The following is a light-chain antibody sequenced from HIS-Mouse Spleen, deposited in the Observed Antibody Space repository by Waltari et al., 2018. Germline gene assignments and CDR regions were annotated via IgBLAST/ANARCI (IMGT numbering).Light chain of an antibody. CDR2: DVS. CDR1: SSDVGGSNY. V-gene: IGLV2-11*02. Sequence: QSALPQPRSVSGSPGQSVTISRTGTSSDVGGSNYVSWYQQHPGKAPKLMIYDVSKRPSGVPDRFSGSKSGNTASLTISGLQAEDEADYYCCSYAGSYTFGVFGGGTKLTVL. CDR3: CSYAGSYTFGV. J-gene: IGLJ3*02.